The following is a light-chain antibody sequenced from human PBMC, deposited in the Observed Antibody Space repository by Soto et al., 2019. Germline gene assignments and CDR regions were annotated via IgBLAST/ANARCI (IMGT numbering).Light chain of an antibody. J-gene: IGKJ4*01. CDR2: DVS. CDR3: HQRSNWPLT. Sequence: EVVLTQSPATLSLSPGGSATLSCRASLSVNTYLAWYQQKPGQALRLLISDVSKRAAGVPARFSGSGSGTDFTLTISSLEPEDFAVYYCHQRSNWPLTFGGGTKLESK. CDR1: LSVNTY. V-gene: IGKV3-11*01.